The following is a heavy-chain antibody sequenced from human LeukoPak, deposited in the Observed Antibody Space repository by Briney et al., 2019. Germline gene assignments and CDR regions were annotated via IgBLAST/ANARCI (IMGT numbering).Heavy chain of an antibody. Sequence: LGGSLRLSCAASGFTFSSYAMSWVRQAPGKGLEWVSAISGSGGSTYYADSVKGRFTISRDNAKNSLYLQMNSLRAEDTAVYYCARDNSWDNWFDPWGQGTLVTVSS. CDR2: ISGSGGST. J-gene: IGHJ5*02. V-gene: IGHV3-23*01. D-gene: IGHD2/OR15-2a*01. CDR1: GFTFSSYA. CDR3: ARDNSWDNWFDP.